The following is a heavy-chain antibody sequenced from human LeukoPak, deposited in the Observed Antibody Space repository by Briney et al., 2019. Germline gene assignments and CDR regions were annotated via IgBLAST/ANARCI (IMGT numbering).Heavy chain of an antibody. CDR2: IYYSGST. Sequence: PSETLSLTCTVSGGSISSYYWSWIRQPPGKGLEWIGYIYYSGSTNYNPSLKSRVTISVDTSKNQFSLKLSSVTAADTAVYYCARGWYYYDSSGYYYWFDPWGQGTLVTVSS. J-gene: IGHJ5*02. CDR3: ARGWYYYDSSGYYYWFDP. V-gene: IGHV4-59*08. D-gene: IGHD3-22*01. CDR1: GGSISSYY.